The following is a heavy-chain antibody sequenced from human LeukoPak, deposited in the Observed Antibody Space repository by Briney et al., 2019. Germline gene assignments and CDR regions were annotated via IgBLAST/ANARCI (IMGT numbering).Heavy chain of an antibody. CDR1: SVSISSYY. J-gene: IGHJ4*02. Sequence: SETLSLTCTVSSVSISSYYWSWIRQPPGKGLEWIGYVYYSGSANYNPSLKSRVTISVDTSKNQLSLKLSSVTAADTAVYYCARHEKLGQFDYWGQGTLVTVSS. CDR3: ARHEKLGQFDY. CDR2: VYYSGSA. V-gene: IGHV4-59*08. D-gene: IGHD3-10*01.